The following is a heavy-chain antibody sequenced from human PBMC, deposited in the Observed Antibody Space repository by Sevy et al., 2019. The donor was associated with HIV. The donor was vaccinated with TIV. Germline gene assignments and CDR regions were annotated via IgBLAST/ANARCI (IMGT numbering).Heavy chain of an antibody. J-gene: IGHJ4*02. V-gene: IGHV3-30*18. CDR1: GFIFNNYD. D-gene: IGHD2-15*01. Sequence: GGSLRLSCAASGFIFNNYDMCWIRQAPGKGLEWVATVSYDGADKDYADIVKGRFTISRDSSRSRLYLQMSSLRPEDTGVYFCAKDMVDCSGGTCYSGAVSPFESWGQGTLVTVSS. CDR3: AKDMVDCSGGTCYSGAVSPFES. CDR2: VSYDGADK.